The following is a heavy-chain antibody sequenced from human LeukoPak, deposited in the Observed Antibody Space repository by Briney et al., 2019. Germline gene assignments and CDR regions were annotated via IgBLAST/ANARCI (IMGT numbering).Heavy chain of an antibody. Sequence: PGGSLRLSCAASGFTFSDYYMSWIRQAPGKGLEWVSYISSSGSTIYYADSVKGRFTISRNNAKNTLYLEMNRLRAEDTAVYYCARDNAYMLDYWGQGTQVTVSS. J-gene: IGHJ4*02. CDR1: GFTFSDYY. CDR2: ISSSGSTI. V-gene: IGHV3-11*04. CDR3: ARDNAYMLDY. D-gene: IGHD5-24*01.